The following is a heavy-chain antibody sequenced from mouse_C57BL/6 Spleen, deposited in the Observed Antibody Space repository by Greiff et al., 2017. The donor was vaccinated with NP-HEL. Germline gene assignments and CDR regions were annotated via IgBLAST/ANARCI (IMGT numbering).Heavy chain of an antibody. J-gene: IGHJ2*01. CDR2: ISYSGST. CDR1: GYSITSGYD. V-gene: IGHV3-1*01. D-gene: IGHD1-1*01. Sequence: DVKLVESGPGMVKPSQSLSLTCTVTGYSITSGYDWHWIRHFPGNKLEWMGYISYSGSTNYNPSLKSRISITHDTSKNHFFLKLNSVTTEDTATYYCARGRRYYYGLDYWGQGTTLTVSS. CDR3: ARGRRYYYGLDY.